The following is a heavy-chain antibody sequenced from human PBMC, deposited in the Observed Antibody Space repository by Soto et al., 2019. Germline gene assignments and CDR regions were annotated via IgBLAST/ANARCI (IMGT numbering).Heavy chain of an antibody. CDR3: ARRVAVSGTDWFDS. CDR1: GYSFTTYW. J-gene: IGHJ5*01. D-gene: IGHD6-19*01. V-gene: IGHV5-51*01. CDR2: IHPGDSDS. Sequence: GESLKISCQASGYSFTTYWIGWVRQMPGKGLEWMGVIHPGDSDSRYSPSFQGHVTISADKSISTAYLQWSSLKASDTAMYYCARRVAVSGTDWFDSWGQGTLVTVSS.